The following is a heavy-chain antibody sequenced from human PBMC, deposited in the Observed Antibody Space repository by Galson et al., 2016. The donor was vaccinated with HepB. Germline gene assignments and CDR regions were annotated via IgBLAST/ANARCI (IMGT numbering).Heavy chain of an antibody. CDR3: ARDDDTWGH. Sequence: SLRLSCAASGFIFSTYWMSWVRQAPGKGLEWVATIKGDGSDTYYVDSVKGRFTISRDNAMNSLFLQMNSLRAEDSAVYYCARDDDTWGHRGQGTLVSVSS. CDR2: IKGDGSDT. J-gene: IGHJ4*02. V-gene: IGHV3-7*03. CDR1: GFIFSTYW. D-gene: IGHD3-16*01.